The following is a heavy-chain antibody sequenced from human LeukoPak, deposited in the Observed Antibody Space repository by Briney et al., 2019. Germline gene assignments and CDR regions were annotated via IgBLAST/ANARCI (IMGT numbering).Heavy chain of an antibody. D-gene: IGHD3-10*01. J-gene: IGHJ4*02. CDR3: ARVSLTPIGAPELDY. Sequence: ASVKVSCKASGGTFSSYAISWVRQAPGQGLEWMGRIIPILGIANYAQKFQGRVTITADKSTSTAYMELSSLRSEDTAVYYCARVSLTPIGAPELDYWGQGTLVTVSS. V-gene: IGHV1-69*04. CDR1: GGTFSSYA. CDR2: IIPILGIA.